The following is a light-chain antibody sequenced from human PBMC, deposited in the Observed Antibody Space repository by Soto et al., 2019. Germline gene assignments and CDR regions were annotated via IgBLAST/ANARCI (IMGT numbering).Light chain of an antibody. CDR3: GTWDSSLSVNYV. CDR1: SXNIGNNY. Sequence: VLTQPPSVSAAPGQKVTISCSGSSXNIGNNYVSWYQQLPGTAPKLLIYDNNKRPSGIPDRFSGSKSGTSATLGITGLQTGDEADYYCGTWDSSLSVNYVFGTGTKVSVL. V-gene: IGLV1-51*01. J-gene: IGLJ1*01. CDR2: DNN.